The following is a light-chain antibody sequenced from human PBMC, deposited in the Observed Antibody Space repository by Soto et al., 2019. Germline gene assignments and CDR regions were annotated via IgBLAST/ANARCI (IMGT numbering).Light chain of an antibody. J-gene: IGKJ1*01. CDR2: GAS. CDR1: QSVSSSY. V-gene: IGKV3-20*01. CDR3: QQYGTSFRT. Sequence: EIVLTQSPGTLSLSPGERATLSCRASQSVSSSYLAWYQQKPCQAPRLLIYGASSRATGIPDRFSGSGSGTDFTLTISRLESEDFAVYYCQQYGTSFRTFGQGTKVEIK.